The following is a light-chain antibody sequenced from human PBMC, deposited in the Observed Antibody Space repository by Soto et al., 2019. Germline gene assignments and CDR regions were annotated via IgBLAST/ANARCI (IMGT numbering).Light chain of an antibody. CDR3: SSYTSSSTLPYV. CDR1: SSDARGYNY. V-gene: IGLV2-14*01. J-gene: IGLJ1*01. Sequence: QSVLTQPASGSRSRGQSLPISCTGTSSDARGYNYVSWYQQHPGKAPKRMIYDVSNRPSGVSNRFSGSKSGNTASLTISGLQAEDEADYYCSSYTSSSTLPYVFGTGTKVTVL. CDR2: DVS.